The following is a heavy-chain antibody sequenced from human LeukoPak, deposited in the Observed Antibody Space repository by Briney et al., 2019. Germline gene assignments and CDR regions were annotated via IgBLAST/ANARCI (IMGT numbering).Heavy chain of an antibody. V-gene: IGHV4-61*08. CDR2: IYYSGST. CDR1: GGSISSGGYY. J-gene: IGHJ6*02. Sequence: PSETLSLTCTVSGGSISSGGYYWSWIRQHPGKGLEWIGYIYYSGSTDYNPALKSRVTISEDTSKSQVSLKLSSVTAADTAVYFCARGKFGDFEDWGQGTTVTVSS. D-gene: IGHD4-17*01. CDR3: ARGKFGDFED.